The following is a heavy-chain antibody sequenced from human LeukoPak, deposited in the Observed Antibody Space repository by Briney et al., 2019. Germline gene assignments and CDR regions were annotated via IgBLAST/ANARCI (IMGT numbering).Heavy chain of an antibody. CDR3: ARDPITTVTTNY. V-gene: IGHV3-30*04. J-gene: IGHJ4*02. Sequence: GGSLRLSCAASGFTFSSYAMHWVRQAPGKGLEWVAVISYDGSNKYYADSVKGRFTISRDNAKNSLYLQMNSLRAEDTAVYYCARDPITTVTTNYWGQGTLVTVSS. CDR1: GFTFSSYA. D-gene: IGHD4-17*01. CDR2: ISYDGSNK.